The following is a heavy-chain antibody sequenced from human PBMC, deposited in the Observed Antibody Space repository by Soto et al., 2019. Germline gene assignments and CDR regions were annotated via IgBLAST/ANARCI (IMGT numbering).Heavy chain of an antibody. V-gene: IGHV3-23*01. CDR2: ISGSGAVT. J-gene: IGHJ6*02. Sequence: GGSLRLSCAAPGFTFSIYGMSWVRQAPGMGLEWVSVISGSGAVTYYAESVKGRFTISRDNPKNTLYLQMNSLRAEDTAVYYCAKGFGELLPPPIIYAMDVWGQGTTVTVSS. CDR3: AKGFGELLPPPIIYAMDV. CDR1: GFTFSIYG. D-gene: IGHD3-10*01.